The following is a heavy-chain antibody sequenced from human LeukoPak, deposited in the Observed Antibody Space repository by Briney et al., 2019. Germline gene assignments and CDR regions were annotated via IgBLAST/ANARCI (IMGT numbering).Heavy chain of an antibody. J-gene: IGHJ2*01. Sequence: SETLSLTCTVSGGSVSGDIYYWGWIRQPPGKGPEWIGSIFYSGVTYYNPSLKSRVTISVDTSKNQFSLKLSSVTAADTAVYYCARHVLSGYLNYWYFDLWGRGTLVTVSS. CDR3: ARHVLSGYLNYWYFDL. CDR2: IFYSGVT. D-gene: IGHD3-3*01. V-gene: IGHV4-39*01. CDR1: GGSVSGDIYY.